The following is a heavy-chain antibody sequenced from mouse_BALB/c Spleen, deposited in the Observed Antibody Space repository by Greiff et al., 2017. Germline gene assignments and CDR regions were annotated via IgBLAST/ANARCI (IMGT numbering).Heavy chain of an antibody. CDR2: ISSGGSYT. D-gene: IGHD2-3*01. CDR1: GFTFSSYG. J-gene: IGHJ3*01. Sequence: DVKLVESGGDLVKPGGSLKLSCAASGFTFSSYGMSWVRQTPDKRLEWVATISSGGSYTYYPDSVKGRFTISRDNAKNTLYLQMSSLKSEDTAMYYCARPDGYYVGFAYWGQGTLVTVSA. V-gene: IGHV5-6*02. CDR3: ARPDGYYVGFAY.